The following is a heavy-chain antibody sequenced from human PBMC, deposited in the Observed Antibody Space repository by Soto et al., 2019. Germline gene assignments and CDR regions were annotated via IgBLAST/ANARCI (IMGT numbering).Heavy chain of an antibody. CDR3: ARGAYCSGGSCLYYYYLDV. J-gene: IGHJ6*03. V-gene: IGHV4-34*01. CDR1: DASFNGYD. D-gene: IGHD2-15*01. Sequence: SETMSVTCAVADASFNGYDWTWVRQPPGKGLEWIAEMNHSGSTHYNPSLQSRVTISVDTSKNHFSLKLSSVTAADTAVYYCARGAYCSGGSCLYYYYLDVWAKGTTVTVSS. CDR2: MNHSGST.